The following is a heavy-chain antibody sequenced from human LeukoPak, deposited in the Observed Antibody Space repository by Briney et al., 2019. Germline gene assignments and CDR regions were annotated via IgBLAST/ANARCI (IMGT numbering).Heavy chain of an antibody. D-gene: IGHD1-26*01. CDR3: AREELGAFDY. J-gene: IGHJ4*02. CDR1: GGSISSGDYY. V-gene: IGHV4-30-4*08. CDR2: IYYSGST. Sequence: SETLSLTCTVSGGSISSGDYYWSWIRQPPGKGREWLGYIYYSGSTYYNPSLKSRVTLSVDTSKNQFSLKLSSVTAADTAVYYCAREELGAFDYWGQGTLVTVSS.